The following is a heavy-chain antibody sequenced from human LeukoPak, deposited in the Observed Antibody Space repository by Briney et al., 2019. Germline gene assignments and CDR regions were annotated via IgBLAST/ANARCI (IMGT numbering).Heavy chain of an antibody. Sequence: GGSLRLSCAASGFTFSSYWMSWVRQAPGKGLEWVANIKQDGSEKYYVDSVKGRFTISRDNAKNSLYLQMNSLRAEDTAVYYCARVGDFWSGYPFDYWGQGTLVTVSS. D-gene: IGHD3-3*01. CDR1: GFTFSSYW. V-gene: IGHV3-7*01. J-gene: IGHJ4*02. CDR3: ARVGDFWSGYPFDY. CDR2: IKQDGSEK.